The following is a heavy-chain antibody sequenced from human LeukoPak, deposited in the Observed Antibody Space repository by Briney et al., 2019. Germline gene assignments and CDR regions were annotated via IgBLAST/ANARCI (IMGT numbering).Heavy chain of an antibody. Sequence: GASVKVSCKASGYTFTSYAMNWVRQAPEQGLEWMGWINTNTGNPTYAQGFTGRFVFSLDTSVSTAYLQISSLKAEDTAVYYCARAAYYDILTGSPSDYWGQGTLVTVSS. CDR1: GYTFTSYA. CDR2: INTNTGNP. CDR3: ARAAYYDILTGSPSDY. J-gene: IGHJ4*02. D-gene: IGHD3-9*01. V-gene: IGHV7-4-1*02.